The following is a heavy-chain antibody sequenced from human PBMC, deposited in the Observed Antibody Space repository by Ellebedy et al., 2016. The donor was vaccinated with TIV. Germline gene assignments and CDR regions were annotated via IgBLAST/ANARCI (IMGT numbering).Heavy chain of an antibody. CDR1: GYKFTKFY. CDR3: ARWGVPAAFYNYYMDV. Sequence: ASVKVSCKASGYKFTKFYMHWMRQAPGQGPEWMGVIDPSVGSTTYAQKFQDRVTMTRDMSTSTVHMELSSLRSEDTAVYYCARWGVPAAFYNYYMDVWGKGTTVTVSS. V-gene: IGHV1-46*01. J-gene: IGHJ6*03. D-gene: IGHD2-2*01. CDR2: IDPSVGST.